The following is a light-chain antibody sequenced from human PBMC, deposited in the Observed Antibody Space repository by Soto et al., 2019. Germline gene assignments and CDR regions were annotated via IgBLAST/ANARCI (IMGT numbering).Light chain of an antibody. CDR3: QQYGSSPQT. Sequence: EIVLTQSPGTLSLSPGERATLSCRASQSVTSNYLTCYQQKPGQAPRLLIYGASSMATGIPDRFSGSGSGTDFTLTISRLEPEDFAVYYCQQYGSSPQTFGQGTKVEIK. CDR1: QSVTSNY. J-gene: IGKJ1*01. CDR2: GAS. V-gene: IGKV3-20*01.